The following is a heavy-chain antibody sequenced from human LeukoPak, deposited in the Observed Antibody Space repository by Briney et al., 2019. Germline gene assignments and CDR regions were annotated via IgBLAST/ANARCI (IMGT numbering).Heavy chain of an antibody. Sequence: GGSLRLSCAASGFTFSSYGMHWVRQAPGKGLEWVAVIWYDGSNKYYADSVKGRFTISRDNSKNTLYLQMNSLRAEDTAVYYCARDGQQLAPTDYWGQGTLVTVSS. CDR3: ARDGQQLAPTDY. CDR1: GFTFSSYG. CDR2: IWYDGSNK. V-gene: IGHV3-33*01. J-gene: IGHJ4*02. D-gene: IGHD6-13*01.